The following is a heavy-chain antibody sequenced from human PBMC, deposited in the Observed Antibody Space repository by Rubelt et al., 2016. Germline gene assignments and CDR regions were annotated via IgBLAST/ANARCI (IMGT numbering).Heavy chain of an antibody. D-gene: IGHD6-13*01. CDR3: ARDTRYSSSSSFDY. V-gene: IGHV1-18*01. CDR2: ISAYNGNT. CDR1: GGTFSSYG. J-gene: IGHJ4*02. Sequence: QVQLVQSGAEVKKPGSSVKVSCKASGGTFSSYGISWVRQAPGQGLEWMGWISAYNGNTNYAQKLQGRVTMTTDTSTSTAYMELRSLRSDDTAVYYCARDTRYSSSSSFDYWGQGTLVTVSS.